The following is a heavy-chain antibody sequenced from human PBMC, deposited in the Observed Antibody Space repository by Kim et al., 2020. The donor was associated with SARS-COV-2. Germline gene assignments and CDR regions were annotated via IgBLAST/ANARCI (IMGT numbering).Heavy chain of an antibody. V-gene: IGHV3-23*05. CDR2: VNNNNNP. Sequence: GGSLRLSCAASGFTFSRRAMSWVRQVPGKGLEWIASVNNNNNPYYADSVKGRFTVSGAITKDTLYLQLNTLSADDPARYYFAKDHPSSGWPTFASGGQG. CDR3: AKDHPSSGWPTFAS. J-gene: IGHJ4*02. CDR1: GFTFSRRA. D-gene: IGHD6-19*01.